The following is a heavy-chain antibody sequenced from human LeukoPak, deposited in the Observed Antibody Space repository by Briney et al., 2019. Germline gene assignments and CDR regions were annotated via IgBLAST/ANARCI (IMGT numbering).Heavy chain of an antibody. CDR1: GYSISSGYY. J-gene: IGHJ5*02. CDR2: INHSGNT. D-gene: IGHD1-1*01. V-gene: IGHV4-38-2*02. CDR3: ARDWGTNWFDP. Sequence: PSETLSLTCTVSGYSISSGYYWGWIRQPPGKGLEWIGSINHSGNTYYNPSLKSRVTISVDTSKNQFSLKLSSVTAADTAVYYCARDWGTNWFDPWGQGTLVTVSS.